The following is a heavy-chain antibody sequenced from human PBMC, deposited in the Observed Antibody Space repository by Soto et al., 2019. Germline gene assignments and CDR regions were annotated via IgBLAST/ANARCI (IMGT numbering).Heavy chain of an antibody. D-gene: IGHD3-22*01. CDR2: INPSGGST. CDR1: GYTFTSYY. Sequence: GASVKVSCKASGYTFTSYYMHWVRQAPGQGLEWMGIINPSGGSTSYAQKFQGRVTMTRDTSTSTVCMELSSLRSEDTAVYYCARVRPGFYDSSGYYVPGPFDYWGQGTLVTVSS. J-gene: IGHJ4*02. CDR3: ARVRPGFYDSSGYYVPGPFDY. V-gene: IGHV1-46*01.